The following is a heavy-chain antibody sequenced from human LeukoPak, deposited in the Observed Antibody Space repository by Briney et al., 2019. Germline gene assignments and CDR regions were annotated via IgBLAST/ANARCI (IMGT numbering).Heavy chain of an antibody. J-gene: IGHJ4*02. CDR2: IYTSGST. CDR1: GGSISSYY. V-gene: IGHV4-4*09. D-gene: IGHD3-9*01. Sequence: SETLSLTCTVSGGSISSYYWSWIRQPPGKGLEWIGYIYTSGSTNYNPSLKSRVTISVDTSKNQFSLKLSSVTAADTAVYYCATEKGLTPDGDRYFDYWGQGTLDTVSS. CDR3: ATEKGLTPDGDRYFDY.